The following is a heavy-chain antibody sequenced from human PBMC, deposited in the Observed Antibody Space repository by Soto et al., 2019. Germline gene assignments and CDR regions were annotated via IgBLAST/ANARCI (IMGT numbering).Heavy chain of an antibody. CDR2: ISGSGVDT. J-gene: IGHJ4*02. D-gene: IGHD3-3*01. V-gene: IGHV3-23*01. CDR1: GFTFSTYA. Sequence: GGSLRLSCAASGFTFSTYAMSWVRQAPGEGLEWVSAISGSGVDTYYADSVKGRSTISSDNSKNTLFLQVNSLRVDDTAVYYCVKEIRIFGVVIFDYWGQGTLVTVSS. CDR3: VKEIRIFGVVIFDY.